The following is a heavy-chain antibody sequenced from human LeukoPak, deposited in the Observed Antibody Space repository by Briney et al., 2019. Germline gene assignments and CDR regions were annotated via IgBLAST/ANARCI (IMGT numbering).Heavy chain of an antibody. D-gene: IGHD3-22*01. CDR1: GFTFSHAW. CDR3: TTWSDSSGYYLFDY. J-gene: IGHJ4*02. Sequence: PGGSLRLSCAASGFTFSHAWLSWVRQAPGKGLEWVGRIKSKTDGGTTDCAAPVKGRFTISRDDSKDTLYLQMNSLKTEDTAVYYCTTWSDSSGYYLFDYWGQGTLVTVSS. V-gene: IGHV3-15*01. CDR2: IKSKTDGGTT.